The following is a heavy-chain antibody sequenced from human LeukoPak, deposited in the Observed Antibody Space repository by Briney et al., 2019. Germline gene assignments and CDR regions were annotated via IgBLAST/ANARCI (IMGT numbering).Heavy chain of an antibody. CDR1: GFTFSSYA. V-gene: IGHV3-7*01. D-gene: IGHD2-15*01. Sequence: SGGSLRLSCAASGFTFSSYAMHWVRQAPGKGLEWVANTKPDGSAEYYADSVRGRFTASRDNANNLLYLQMNRLRAEDTAVYYCARDGGLHTNFDYWGQGTLLTVSS. CDR3: ARDGGLHTNFDY. J-gene: IGHJ4*02. CDR2: TKPDGSAE.